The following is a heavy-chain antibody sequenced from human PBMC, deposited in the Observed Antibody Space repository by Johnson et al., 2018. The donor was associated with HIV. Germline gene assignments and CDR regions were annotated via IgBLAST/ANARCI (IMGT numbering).Heavy chain of an antibody. J-gene: IGHJ3*02. CDR2: ISYDGSNK. Sequence: QVQLVESGGGVVQPGRSLRLSCAASGFTFSSYAMHWVRQAPGKGLEWVAVISYDGSNKYYADSVKGRFTISRDNAKNSLYLQMNSLRAEDTALYYCARDRGLGDAFDIWGQGTMVTVSS. V-gene: IGHV3-30-3*01. CDR1: GFTFSSYA. D-gene: IGHD3-10*01. CDR3: ARDRGLGDAFDI.